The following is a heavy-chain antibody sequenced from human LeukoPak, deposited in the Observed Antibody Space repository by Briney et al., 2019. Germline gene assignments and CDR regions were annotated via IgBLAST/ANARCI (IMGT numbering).Heavy chain of an antibody. V-gene: IGHV1-2*02. J-gene: IGHJ4*02. Sequence: ASVKVSCKTSGYTFTGYYMHWVRQAPGQGLEWMGWINPNSGGTNYAQKFQGRVTMTRDTSITTAYMELSRLRSDDTAVYYCVKEGTGTTSVFDYWGQGTLATVSS. CDR1: GYTFTGYY. CDR2: INPNSGGT. D-gene: IGHD1-1*01. CDR3: VKEGTGTTSVFDY.